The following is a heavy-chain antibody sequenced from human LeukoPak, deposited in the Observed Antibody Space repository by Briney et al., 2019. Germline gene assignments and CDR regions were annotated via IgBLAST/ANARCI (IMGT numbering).Heavy chain of an antibody. Sequence: PSETLSLTCTVSGDSISSHYWSWIRQPPGKGLEWIGYIYDSGSTNYNPSLKSRVTMSVDTSKNQFSLKLSSVTAADTAVYYCARVVYGDYAGDIYNWFDPWGQGTQVTVSS. CDR2: IYDSGST. CDR3: ARVVYGDYAGDIYNWFDP. J-gene: IGHJ5*02. V-gene: IGHV4-59*11. D-gene: IGHD4-17*01. CDR1: GDSISSHY.